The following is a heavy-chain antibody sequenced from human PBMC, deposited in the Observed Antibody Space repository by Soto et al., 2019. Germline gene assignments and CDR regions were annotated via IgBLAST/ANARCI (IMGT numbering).Heavy chain of an antibody. CDR3: ARDPGGNIVVVPAAPLGNWFDP. J-gene: IGHJ5*02. Sequence: ASVKVSCKASGGTFSSYTISWVRQAPGQGLEWMGRIIPILGIANYAQKFQGRVTITADKSTSTAYMELSSLRSEDTAVYYCARDPGGNIVVVPAAPLGNWFDPWGQGTLVTVSS. D-gene: IGHD2-2*01. CDR2: IIPILGIA. CDR1: GGTFSSYT. V-gene: IGHV1-69*04.